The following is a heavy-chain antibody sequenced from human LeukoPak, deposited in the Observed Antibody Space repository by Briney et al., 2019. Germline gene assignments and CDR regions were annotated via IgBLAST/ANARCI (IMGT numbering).Heavy chain of an antibody. Sequence: PSETLSLTCTVSGGSISSYYWSWIRQPPGKGLEWIGYIYYSGSTNYNPSLKSRVTISVDTSKNQFSLKLSSVTAADTAVYCCARVLLYGNAFDIWGQGTMVTVSS. V-gene: IGHV4-59*01. CDR2: IYYSGST. D-gene: IGHD1-26*01. J-gene: IGHJ3*02. CDR3: ARVLLYGNAFDI. CDR1: GGSISSYY.